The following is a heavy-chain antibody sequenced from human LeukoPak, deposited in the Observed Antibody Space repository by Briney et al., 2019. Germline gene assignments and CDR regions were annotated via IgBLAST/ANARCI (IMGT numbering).Heavy chain of an antibody. CDR1: GYTFTGYY. J-gene: IGHJ5*02. D-gene: IGHD1-1*01. V-gene: IGHV1-2*02. CDR2: INPNSGGT. CDR3: ARSDRLEPRYWFDP. Sequence: ASVKVSCKASGYTFTGYYMHWVRQAPGQGLEWMGWINPNSGGTNYAQKFQGRVTMTRDTSISTAYMELSRLRSDDTAVYYCARSDRLEPRYWFDPWGQGTLVTVSS.